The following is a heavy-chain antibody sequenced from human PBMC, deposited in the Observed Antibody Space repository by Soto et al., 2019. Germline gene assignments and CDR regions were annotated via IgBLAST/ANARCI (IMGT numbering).Heavy chain of an antibody. Sequence: QVQLVQSGAEVKKPGASVKVSCKASGYTFTNYGLTWVRQAPGQGPEWVGWISAYNGNTLYAQKLQGRVAMTTDTSTSTAYMELRSLSSDDTAVYYCARPQNDILTDSYTNYFDSWGQGTPVTVSS. CDR1: GYTFTNYG. CDR3: ARPQNDILTDSYTNYFDS. D-gene: IGHD3-9*01. V-gene: IGHV1-18*01. J-gene: IGHJ4*02. CDR2: ISAYNGNT.